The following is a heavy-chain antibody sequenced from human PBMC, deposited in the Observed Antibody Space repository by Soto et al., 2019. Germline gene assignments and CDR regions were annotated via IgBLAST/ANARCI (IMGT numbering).Heavy chain of an antibody. D-gene: IGHD6-6*01. Sequence: RGESLKISCKGSGYSFTSYWISWVRQMPGKGLEWMGRIDPSDSYTNYSPSFQGHVTISADKSISTAYLQWSSLKASDTAMYYCARRTLLRAARPLYYYGMDVWGQGTTVTVSS. V-gene: IGHV5-10-1*01. CDR3: ARRTLLRAARPLYYYGMDV. CDR2: IDPSDSYT. J-gene: IGHJ6*02. CDR1: GYSFTSYW.